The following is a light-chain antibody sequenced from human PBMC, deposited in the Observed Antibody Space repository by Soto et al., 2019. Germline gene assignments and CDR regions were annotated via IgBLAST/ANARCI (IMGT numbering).Light chain of an antibody. CDR2: EDN. CDR3: CSYAGSSTLV. J-gene: IGLJ3*02. Sequence: QSALTQPASVSGSPGQSITISCTGASSDVGSYDLVSWYQQHPGKAPKVVIYEDNKRPSGISDHFSGSKSGNTASLTISALQAEDEADYYCCSYAGSSTLVFGGGTKVTVL. CDR1: SSDVGSYDL. V-gene: IGLV2-23*01.